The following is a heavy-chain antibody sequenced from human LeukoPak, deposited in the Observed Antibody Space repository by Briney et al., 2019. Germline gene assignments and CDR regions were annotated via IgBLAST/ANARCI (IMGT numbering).Heavy chain of an antibody. Sequence: SETLSLTCAVYGGFFSGYYWSWIRQPPGKGLEWTGEINHSGSTNYNPSLKSRVTISVDTSKNQFSLKLSSVTAADTAVYYCARGPPPGYYDSSGYHNWGQGTLVTVSS. CDR2: INHSGST. V-gene: IGHV4-34*01. J-gene: IGHJ4*02. CDR3: ARGPPPGYYDSSGYHN. CDR1: GGFFSGYY. D-gene: IGHD3-22*01.